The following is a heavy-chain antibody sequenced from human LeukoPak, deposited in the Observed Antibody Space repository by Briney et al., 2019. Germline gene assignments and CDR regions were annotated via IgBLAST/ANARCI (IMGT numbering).Heavy chain of an antibody. V-gene: IGHV4-59*01. CDR2: IYYTGSI. D-gene: IGHD3-22*01. CDR1: GGSISTYY. Sequence: SETLSLTCTVSGGSISTYYWSWIRQPPGKGLEWIGYIYYTGSINYNPSLKSRVTISVDTSKNQFSLKLTSVTAADTAVYYCAREPGFDSSGYLNWFDPWGQGTLVTVSS. CDR3: AREPGFDSSGYLNWFDP. J-gene: IGHJ5*02.